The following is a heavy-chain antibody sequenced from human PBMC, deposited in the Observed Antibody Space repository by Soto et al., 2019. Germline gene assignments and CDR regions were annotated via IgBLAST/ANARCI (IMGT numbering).Heavy chain of an antibody. CDR1: GGSISSGGYY. CDR2: IYYSGST. CDR3: ARDAGYYDSSGPAGDY. J-gene: IGHJ4*02. V-gene: IGHV4-31*03. D-gene: IGHD3-22*01. Sequence: SETLSLTCTVSGGSISSGGYYWSWIRQHPGKGLEWIGYIYYSGSTYYNPSLKSRVTISVDTSKNQFSLKLSSVTAADTAVYYCARDAGYYDSSGPAGDYWGQGTLVTVPQ.